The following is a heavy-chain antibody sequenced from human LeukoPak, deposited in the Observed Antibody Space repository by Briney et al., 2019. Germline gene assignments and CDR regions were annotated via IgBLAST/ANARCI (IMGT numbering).Heavy chain of an antibody. J-gene: IGHJ1*01. Sequence: SETLSLTCTVSGDSISSYYWSWIRQPPGKGLEWIGYIYYSGSTNYNPSLKSRVTISVDTSKNQFSLKLSSVTAADTAVYYCARHGGGYYDSSGYYFEYFQHWGQGTLVTVSS. CDR2: IYYSGST. D-gene: IGHD3-22*01. CDR3: ARHGGGYYDSSGYYFEYFQH. CDR1: GDSISSYY. V-gene: IGHV4-59*08.